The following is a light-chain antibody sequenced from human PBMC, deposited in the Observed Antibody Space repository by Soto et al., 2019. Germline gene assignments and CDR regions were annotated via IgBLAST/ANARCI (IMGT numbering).Light chain of an antibody. CDR1: QSISSW. V-gene: IGKV1-5*01. CDR3: QQYNSSPLT. Sequence: DIQMTQTPSTLSASVGDRVTITCRASQSISSWLAWYQQKPGKAPKLLIYDASSLESGVPSRFSGSGSGTEFTLTISSLQPDDFATYYCQQYNSSPLTFGGGTKVEIK. J-gene: IGKJ4*01. CDR2: DAS.